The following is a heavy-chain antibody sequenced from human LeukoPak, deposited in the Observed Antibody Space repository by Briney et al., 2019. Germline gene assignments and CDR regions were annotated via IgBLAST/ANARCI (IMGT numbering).Heavy chain of an antibody. CDR1: GGSFSGYY. Sequence: SETLSLTCAVYGGSFSGYYWSWIRQPPGKGLEWIGEINHSGGTNYNPSLKSRVTISVDTSKNQFSLKLSSVTAADTAVYYCAKDPRRYSRTGGYFDYWGQGTLVTVSS. V-gene: IGHV4-34*01. D-gene: IGHD6-13*01. CDR3: AKDPRRYSRTGGYFDY. CDR2: INHSGGT. J-gene: IGHJ4*02.